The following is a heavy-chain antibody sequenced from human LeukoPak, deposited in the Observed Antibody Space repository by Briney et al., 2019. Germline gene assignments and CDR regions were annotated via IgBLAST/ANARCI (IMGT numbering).Heavy chain of an antibody. Sequence: PGTSLRLSCTASGFTFSSYGIHWVRQAPGKGLEWVAVISSDGSHKYNLDSVKGRFTISRDNSKYTLYLQMNNLRAEDTAVYYCARDNEGDDNGLDIWGQGTMVTVSS. D-gene: IGHD2-8*01. CDR2: ISSDGSHK. CDR1: GFTFSSYG. V-gene: IGHV3-33*01. J-gene: IGHJ3*02. CDR3: ARDNEGDDNGLDI.